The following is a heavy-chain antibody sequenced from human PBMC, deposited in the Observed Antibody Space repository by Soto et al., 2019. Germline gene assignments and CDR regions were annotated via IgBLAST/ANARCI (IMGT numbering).Heavy chain of an antibody. CDR2: IKSKTDGGAR. CDR3: VEGWNDF. V-gene: IGHV3-15*01. Sequence: EVQLVESGGDLVEPGGSLGLSCVTSGFMFSSAWMSWVRQAPGKGLEWVGRIKSKTDGGARDYAAPVNGRFSISRDDSKSTLYLQMNSLRAEDTALYYCVEGWNDFWGQGTLVTVSS. CDR1: GFMFSSAW. D-gene: IGHD1-1*01. J-gene: IGHJ4*02.